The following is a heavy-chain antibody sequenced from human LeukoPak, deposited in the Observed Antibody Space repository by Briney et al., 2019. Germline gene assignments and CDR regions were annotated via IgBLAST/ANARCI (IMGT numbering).Heavy chain of an antibody. Sequence: PGGSLRLSCAASGFNFRTYWMHWVRQAPGKGLVWVSRISGDGSSTSYADSVKGRFTISRDNAKNTLYLQMNSLRAEDTAVYYCARALDIVVVNDYWGQRTLVTVSS. D-gene: IGHD2-15*01. CDR3: ARALDIVVVNDY. CDR2: ISGDGSST. J-gene: IGHJ4*02. V-gene: IGHV3-74*01. CDR1: GFNFRTYW.